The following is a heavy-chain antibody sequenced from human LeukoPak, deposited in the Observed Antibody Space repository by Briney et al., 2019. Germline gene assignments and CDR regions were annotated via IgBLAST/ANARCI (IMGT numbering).Heavy chain of an antibody. J-gene: IGHJ4*02. D-gene: IGHD3-22*01. CDR3: ARRSYDTSGYSAFDY. CDR1: GFTVSSNY. Sequence: QTGGSLRLSCAASGFTVSSNYMTWVRQAPGKGLEWVLVVYGGDATYCADSVKGRFTISRDSSKNTLYLQMNSLRAEDTAVYYCARRSYDTSGYSAFDYWGQGTLVTVSS. CDR2: VYGGDAT. V-gene: IGHV3-66*04.